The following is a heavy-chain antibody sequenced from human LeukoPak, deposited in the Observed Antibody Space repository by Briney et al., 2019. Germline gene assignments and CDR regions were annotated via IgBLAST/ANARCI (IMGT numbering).Heavy chain of an antibody. V-gene: IGHV4-59*11. J-gene: IGHJ4*02. Sequence: SETLSLTCTVSGGSISNHYWSWIRQPPGKGLEWIGFVYYSGTTHYNPSLESRVTISVDVSKNQFSLKLGSVTTADTAVYYCARDSGKCTTTSCSDYLDFWGQGTLVTVSS. CDR3: ARDSGKCTTTSCSDYLDF. CDR2: VYYSGTT. D-gene: IGHD2-2*01. CDR1: GGSISNHY.